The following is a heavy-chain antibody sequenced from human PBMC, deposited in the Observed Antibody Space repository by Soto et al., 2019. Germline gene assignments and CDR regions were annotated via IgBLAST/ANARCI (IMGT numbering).Heavy chain of an antibody. J-gene: IGHJ2*01. CDR2: INHSGST. V-gene: IGHV4-34*01. CDR3: ARTNYYGSGSYYNLYWYFDL. Sequence: PSETLSLTCAVYGGSLSGYYGGWIRQPPGKGLEWIGEINHSGSTNYNPSLKSRVTISVDTSKNQFSLKLSSVTAADTAVYYCARTNYYGSGSYYNLYWYFDLWGRGTLVTVSS. D-gene: IGHD3-10*01. CDR1: GGSLSGYY.